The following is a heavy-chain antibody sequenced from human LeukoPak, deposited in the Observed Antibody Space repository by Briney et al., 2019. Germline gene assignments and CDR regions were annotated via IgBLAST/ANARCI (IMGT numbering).Heavy chain of an antibody. Sequence: GGSLRLSCAASGFTFSSYGMHWVRQAPGKGLEWVAVISYDGSNKYYADSVKGRFTISRDNSKSTLYLQLNSLRPDDTAVYYCAKIGPYSGSYYVFWGQGTLVTVSS. CDR1: GFTFSSYG. D-gene: IGHD1-26*01. J-gene: IGHJ4*02. CDR3: AKIGPYSGSYYVF. CDR2: ISYDGSNK. V-gene: IGHV3-30*18.